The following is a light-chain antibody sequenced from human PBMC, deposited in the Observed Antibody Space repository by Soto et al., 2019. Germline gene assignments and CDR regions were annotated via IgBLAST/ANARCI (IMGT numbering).Light chain of an antibody. CDR3: QQYDKWPLT. J-gene: IGKJ3*01. V-gene: IGKV3-15*01. Sequence: EIVMTQSPATLSVSPGERASLSCRASQSISTIIAWYQQKPGQAPRLLIYGASTRATGIPARFSGSASGTEFTLTISSPQSEDFAVYYCQQYDKWPLTFGPGTKVDIE. CDR1: QSISTI. CDR2: GAS.